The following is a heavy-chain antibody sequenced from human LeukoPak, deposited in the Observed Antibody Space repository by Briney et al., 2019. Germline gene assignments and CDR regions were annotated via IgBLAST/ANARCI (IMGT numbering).Heavy chain of an antibody. CDR2: IYYSGST. CDR1: GGSISSYY. V-gene: IGHV4-59*08. CDR3: ARGMDFWSGPVDY. J-gene: IGHJ4*02. D-gene: IGHD3-3*01. Sequence: SGTLSLTCTVSGGSISSYYWSWIRQPPGKGLEWIGYIYYSGSTNYNPSLKSRVTISVDTSKNQFSLKLSSVTAADTAVYYCARGMDFWSGPVDYWGQGTLVTVSS.